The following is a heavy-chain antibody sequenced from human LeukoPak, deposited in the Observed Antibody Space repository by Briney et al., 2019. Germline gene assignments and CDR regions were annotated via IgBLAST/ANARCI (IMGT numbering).Heavy chain of an antibody. CDR1: GGSISSYY. D-gene: IGHD2-2*01. J-gene: IGHJ6*02. CDR2: IYYSGST. CDR3: ARLLCSSTSCYFNYYYGMDV. V-gene: IGHV4-59*08. Sequence: SETLSLTCTVSGGSISSYYWSWIRQPPGKGLEWIGYIYYSGSTNYNPSLKSRVTISVDTSKTQFSPKLSSVTAADTAVYYCARLLCSSTSCYFNYYYGMDVWGQGTTVTVSS.